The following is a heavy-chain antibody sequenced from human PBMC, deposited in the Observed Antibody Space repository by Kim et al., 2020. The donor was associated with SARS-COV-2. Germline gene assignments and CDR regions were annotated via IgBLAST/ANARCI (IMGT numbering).Heavy chain of an antibody. CDR3: ARVQHPLLWFGELSLNWFDP. Sequence: GGSLRLSCAASGFTFSDYYMSWIRQAPGKGLEWVSYISSSSSYTNYADSVKGRFTISRDNAKNSLYLQMNSLRAEDTAGYYCARVQHPLLWFGELSLNWFDPWGQGTLVTVSS. CDR2: ISSSSSYT. V-gene: IGHV3-11*05. CDR1: GFTFSDYY. D-gene: IGHD3-10*01. J-gene: IGHJ5*02.